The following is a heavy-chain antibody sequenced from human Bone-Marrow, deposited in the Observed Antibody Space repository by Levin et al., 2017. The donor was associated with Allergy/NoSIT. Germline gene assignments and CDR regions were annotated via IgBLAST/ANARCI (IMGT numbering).Heavy chain of an antibody. CDR2: ISSSSSYI. D-gene: IGHD2-2*01. J-gene: IGHJ6*02. CDR1: GFTFSSYS. CDR3: ARDFSLRKSRTAKIVVVPAAIYYGMDV. Sequence: GGSLRLSCAASGFTFSSYSMNWVRQAPGKGLEWVSSISSSSSYIYYADSVKGRFTISRDNAKNSLYLQMNSLRAEDTAVYYCARDFSLRKSRTAKIVVVPAAIYYGMDVWGQGTTVTVSS. V-gene: IGHV3-21*01.